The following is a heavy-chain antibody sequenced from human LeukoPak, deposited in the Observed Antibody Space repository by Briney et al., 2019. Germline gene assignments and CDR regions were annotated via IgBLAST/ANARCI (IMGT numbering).Heavy chain of an antibody. CDR2: INHSGST. Sequence: PSETLSLTCAVYGGSFSGYYWSWIRQPPGKGLEWIGEINHSGSTNYNPSLKSRVTISVDTSKNQFSLKLSSATAADTAVYYCARSLAVAGAHFDYWGQGTLVTVSS. J-gene: IGHJ4*02. CDR1: GGSFSGYY. CDR3: ARSLAVAGAHFDY. V-gene: IGHV4-34*01. D-gene: IGHD6-19*01.